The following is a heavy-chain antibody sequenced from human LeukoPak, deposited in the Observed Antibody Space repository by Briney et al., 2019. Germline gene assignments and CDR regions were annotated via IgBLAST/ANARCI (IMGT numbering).Heavy chain of an antibody. CDR3: ARGGARQQLLENYFDF. CDR2: INQDGSEK. D-gene: IGHD6-13*01. V-gene: IGHV3-7*05. J-gene: IGHJ4*02. CDR1: GFTFSSYW. Sequence: GGSLRLSCAASGFTFSSYWMTWVRQAPGKGLEWVANINQDGSEKYYVDSVKGRFTISRDNSKNTLYLQMNSLRAEDTAVYYCARGGARQQLLENYFDFWGQGTLVTVSS.